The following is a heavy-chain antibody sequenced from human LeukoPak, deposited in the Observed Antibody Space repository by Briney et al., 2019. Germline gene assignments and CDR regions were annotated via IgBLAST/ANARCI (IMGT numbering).Heavy chain of an antibody. CDR2: IYYAGST. Sequence: SETLSLTCTVSGGSINSYYWSWIRQPPGKGLEWIGYIYYAGSTDYNPSLKSRITISVDTSKNQFSLKLTSITAADTAVYYCARVRGGTYNHYFDYWGQGTLVTVSS. V-gene: IGHV4-59*01. J-gene: IGHJ4*02. CDR3: ARVRGGTYNHYFDY. CDR1: GGSINSYY. D-gene: IGHD5-24*01.